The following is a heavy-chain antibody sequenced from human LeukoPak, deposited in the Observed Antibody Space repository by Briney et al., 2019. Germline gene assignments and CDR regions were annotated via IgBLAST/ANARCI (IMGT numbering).Heavy chain of an antibody. CDR3: ARGGCSGGSCYFDY. J-gene: IGHJ4*02. V-gene: IGHV4-61*02. Sequence: SETLSLTCTVSGGSISSGSYYWSWIRQPAGKGLEWIGRIYTSGSTNYNPSLKSRVTISVDTSKNQFSLKLSSVTAADTAVYYCARGGCSGGSCYFDYWGRGTLVTVSS. CDR1: GGSISSGSYY. CDR2: IYTSGST. D-gene: IGHD2-15*01.